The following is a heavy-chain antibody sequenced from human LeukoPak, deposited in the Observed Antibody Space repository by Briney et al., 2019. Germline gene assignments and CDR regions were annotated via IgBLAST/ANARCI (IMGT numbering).Heavy chain of an antibody. CDR3: ARGFDSSSGWYPAFDI. D-gene: IGHD6-19*01. V-gene: IGHV1-18*04. Sequence: ASVKVSCKASGYTFTIYYMHWVRQAPGQGLEWMGWISAYNGNTNYAQKLQGRVTMTTDTSTSTAYMELRSLRSDDTAMYYCARGFDSSSGWYPAFDIWGHGTMGTVSS. CDR1: GYTFTIYY. CDR2: ISAYNGNT. J-gene: IGHJ3*02.